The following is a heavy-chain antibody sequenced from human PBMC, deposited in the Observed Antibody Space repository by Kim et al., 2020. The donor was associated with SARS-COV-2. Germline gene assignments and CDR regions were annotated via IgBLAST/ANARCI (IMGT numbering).Heavy chain of an antibody. CDR3: ARVWMVRPKVAFDP. Sequence: SETLSLTCAVYGGSFSGYYWSWIRQPPGKGLEWIGEINHSGSTNYNPSLKSRVTISVDTSKNQFSLKLSSVTAADTAVYYCARVWMVRPKVAFDPWGQGTLVTVSS. V-gene: IGHV4-34*01. CDR1: GGSFSGYY. CDR2: INHSGST. J-gene: IGHJ5*02. D-gene: IGHD3-10*01.